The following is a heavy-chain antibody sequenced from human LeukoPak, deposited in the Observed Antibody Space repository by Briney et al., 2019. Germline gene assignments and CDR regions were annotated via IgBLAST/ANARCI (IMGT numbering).Heavy chain of an antibody. D-gene: IGHD3-16*01. J-gene: IGHJ6*02. CDR1: GFTFSSYD. Sequence: GGSLRLSCAASGFTFSSYDTHWVRQATGKGLEWVSAIGTAGDTYYPGSVKGRFTISRENAKNSLYLQMNSLRAEDTAVYYCARAVAGTFGGYPFYYGMDVWGQGTTVTVSS. V-gene: IGHV3-13*01. CDR2: IGTAGDT. CDR3: ARAVAGTFGGYPFYYGMDV.